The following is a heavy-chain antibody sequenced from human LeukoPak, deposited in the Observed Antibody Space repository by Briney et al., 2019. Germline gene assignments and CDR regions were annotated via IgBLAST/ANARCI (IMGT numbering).Heavy chain of an antibody. V-gene: IGHV3-23*01. CDR3: AKDQGRGSQLLYHYYYYGMDV. CDR2: ISGSGGST. Sequence: AGGSLRLSCAASGFTFSSYAMSWVRQAPGKGLEWVSAISGSGGSTYYADSVKGRFTISRDNSKNTLYLQMNSLRAEDTAVCYCAKDQGRGSQLLYHYYYYGMDVWGQGTTVTVSS. J-gene: IGHJ6*02. CDR1: GFTFSSYA. D-gene: IGHD2-2*02.